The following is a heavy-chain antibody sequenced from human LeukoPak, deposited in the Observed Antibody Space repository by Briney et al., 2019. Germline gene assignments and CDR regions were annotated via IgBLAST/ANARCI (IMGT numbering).Heavy chain of an antibody. D-gene: IGHD2-2*01. CDR1: GFTFSSYG. V-gene: IGHV3-33*06. CDR3: AKDTKRYCTSTRCSITDH. J-gene: IGHJ4*02. CDR2: IWYDGNNK. Sequence: GTSLRLFCAASGFTFSSYGMHWVRQAPGKGLEWVAIIWYDGNNKYHADSVRGRFTISRDNSKNTLYLQMNSLRAEDTAVYYCAKDTKRYCTSTRCSITDHWGQGTLVTVSS.